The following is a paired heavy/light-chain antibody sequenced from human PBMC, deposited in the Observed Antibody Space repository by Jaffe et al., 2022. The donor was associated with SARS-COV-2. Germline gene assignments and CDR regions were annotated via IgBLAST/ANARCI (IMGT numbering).Heavy chain of an antibody. CDR3: AHVSLDYDFWTAYYIGAFDI. V-gene: IGHV2-5*02. D-gene: IGHD3-3*01. CDR1: GFSLSTSGVG. CDR2: IYWDDDK. J-gene: IGHJ3*02. Sequence: QITLKESGPTLVKPTQTLTLTCTFSGFSLSTSGVGVGWIRQPPGKALEWLALIYWDDDKRYSPSLKSRLTITKGTSKNQVVLTMTNMDPVDTATYYCAHVSLDYDFWTAYYIGAFDIWGQGTMVTVSS.
Light chain of an antibody. CDR1: SSDVGGYKY. J-gene: IGLJ2*01. Sequence: QSALTQPPSASGSPGQSVTISCTGTSSDVGGYKYVSWYQQHPGKAPKLMIYEVSKRPSGVPDRFSGSKSGNTASLTVSGLQAEDEADYYCSSYAGSNNFLVFGGGTKLTVL. V-gene: IGLV2-8*01. CDR3: SSYAGSNNFLV. CDR2: EVS.